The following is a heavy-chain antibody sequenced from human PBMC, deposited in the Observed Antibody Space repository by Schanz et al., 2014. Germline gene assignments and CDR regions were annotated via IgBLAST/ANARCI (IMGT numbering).Heavy chain of an antibody. CDR1: GYTFTSDS. CDR2: IIPSLGLA. D-gene: IGHD2-21*01. V-gene: IGHV1-69*09. Sequence: QVQLVQSGTQVKKPGASVKVSCKASGYTFTSDSMHWVRQAPGQGLEWMGRIIPSLGLAKYEQKFQDKVTITADTSTTTAYMELSDLRSEDTAVYYCARDRRECSAECYSVEVFEIWGQGTLVIVSS. J-gene: IGHJ4*02. CDR3: ARDRRECSAECYSVEVFEI.